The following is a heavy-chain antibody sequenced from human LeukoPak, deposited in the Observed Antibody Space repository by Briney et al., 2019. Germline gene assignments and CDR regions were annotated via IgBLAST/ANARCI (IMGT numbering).Heavy chain of an antibody. V-gene: IGHV1-24*01. CDR1: GYTFTVLS. J-gene: IGHJ4*02. D-gene: IGHD3-16*01. CDR2: FDPEDGET. Sequence: ASVKLSCNVSGYTFTVLSMHLIRHAHGKGLGWKGGFDPEDGETIYEQKFQGRVTMTEDTSTDTAYMKLSSQRSEDTAVYYCPTGGWGSWENDYWGQGTLVTVSS. CDR3: PTGGWGSWENDY.